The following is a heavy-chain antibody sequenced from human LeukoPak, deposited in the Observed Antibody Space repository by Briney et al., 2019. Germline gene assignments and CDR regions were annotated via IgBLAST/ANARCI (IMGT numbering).Heavy chain of an antibody. CDR2: IIPIFGTA. V-gene: IGHV1-69*13. Sequence: EASVKVSCKASGGTFSSYAISWVRQAPGQGLEWMGGIIPIFGTANYAQKFQGRVTITADESTSTAYMELSSLRSEDTAVYYCARMDVVVPAAIKGYNWFDPWGQGTLVTVSS. CDR1: GGTFSSYA. CDR3: ARMDVVVPAAIKGYNWFDP. D-gene: IGHD2-2*02. J-gene: IGHJ5*02.